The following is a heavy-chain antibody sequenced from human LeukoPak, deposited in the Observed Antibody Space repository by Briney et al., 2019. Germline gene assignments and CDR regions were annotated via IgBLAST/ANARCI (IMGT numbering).Heavy chain of an antibody. CDR1: GFTFDDYG. D-gene: IGHD2-21*01. CDR2: INWNGGST. J-gene: IGHJ4*02. CDR3: ARGAAYCGGDCYLISYYFDY. Sequence: PGGSLRLSCAASGFTFDDYGMSWVRQAPGKGLEWVSGINWNGGSTGYADSVKGRFTISRDNAKNSLYLQMNSLRAEDTALYYCARGAAYCGGDCYLISYYFDYWGQGTLVTVSS. V-gene: IGHV3-20*04.